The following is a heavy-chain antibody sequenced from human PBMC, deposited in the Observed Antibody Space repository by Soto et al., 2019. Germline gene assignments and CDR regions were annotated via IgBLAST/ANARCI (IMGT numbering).Heavy chain of an antibody. CDR1: GYSFVTYW. J-gene: IGHJ3*02. D-gene: IGHD6-19*01. Sequence: GEALKISCQAAGYSFVTYWIGCVRQMPGKGLEWMGIIYPGNSETKYSPPFQGQVTFSVDKSNSTAYLQWSTLKASDTATYYCARHRSQWLSVGEHEGFDIWGLGTRVTVSS. CDR3: ARHRSQWLSVGEHEGFDI. CDR2: IYPGNSET. V-gene: IGHV5-51*01.